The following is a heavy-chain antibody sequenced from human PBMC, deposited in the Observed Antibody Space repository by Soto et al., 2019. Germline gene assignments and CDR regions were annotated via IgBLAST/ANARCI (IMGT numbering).Heavy chain of an antibody. CDR1: GFTFSSYE. V-gene: IGHV3-48*03. CDR3: ARDWDYYDSSGYCDY. J-gene: IGHJ4*02. Sequence: PGGSLRLSCAASGFTFSSYEMNWVRQAPGKGLEWVSYISGSGSTIYYADSVKGRFTISRDNAKNSLYLQMNSLRAEDTAVYYCARDWDYYDSSGYCDYWGQGTLVTVSS. D-gene: IGHD3-22*01. CDR2: ISGSGSTI.